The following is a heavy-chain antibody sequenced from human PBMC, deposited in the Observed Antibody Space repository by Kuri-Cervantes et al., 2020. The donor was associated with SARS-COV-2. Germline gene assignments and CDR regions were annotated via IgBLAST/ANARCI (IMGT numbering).Heavy chain of an antibody. D-gene: IGHD2-2*01. Sequence: GESLKISCAASGFTFSSYSMNWVRQAPGKGLEWVAFIRYDGSNKYYADSVKGRFTISRDNAKNSLYLQMNSLRAEDTAVYYCAISQSRTVDYWGQGTLVTVSS. CDR2: IRYDGSNK. V-gene: IGHV3-30*02. CDR1: GFTFSSYS. J-gene: IGHJ4*02. CDR3: AISQSRTVDY.